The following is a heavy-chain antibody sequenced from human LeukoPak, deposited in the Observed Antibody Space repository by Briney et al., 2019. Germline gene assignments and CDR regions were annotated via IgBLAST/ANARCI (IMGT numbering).Heavy chain of an antibody. Sequence: IPSETLSLTCAVYGGSFSGYYWSWIRQPPGKGLEWIGEINHSGSTNYNPSLKSRVTISVDTSKNQFSLKLSSVTAADTPVYYCARWWRQSLQGYCSGGSCLNKNYYYYGMDVWGKGTTVTVSS. CDR2: INHSGST. J-gene: IGHJ6*04. D-gene: IGHD2-15*01. CDR1: GGSFSGYY. V-gene: IGHV4-34*01. CDR3: ARWWRQSLQGYCSGGSCLNKNYYYYGMDV.